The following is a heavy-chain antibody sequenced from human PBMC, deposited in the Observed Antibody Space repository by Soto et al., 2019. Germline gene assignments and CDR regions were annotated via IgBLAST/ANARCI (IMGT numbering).Heavy chain of an antibody. V-gene: IGHV5-51*01. J-gene: IGHJ4*02. CDR2: IYPGDSDT. CDR1: GYSFTSYW. D-gene: IGHD1-26*01. Sequence: XESLKICCRGSGYSFTSYWIGWVRQMPGKGLEWMGIIYPGDSDTRYSPSFQDQVTISADKSISTAYLQWSSLKASDTAMYYCASLQRGSYYYYDYWGQGTLVTVSS. CDR3: ASLQRGSYYYYDY.